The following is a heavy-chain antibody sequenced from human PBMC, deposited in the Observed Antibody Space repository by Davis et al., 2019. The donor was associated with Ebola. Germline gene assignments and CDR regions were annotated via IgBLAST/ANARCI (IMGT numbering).Heavy chain of an antibody. CDR2: INPYNANT. Sequence: ASVKVSCKASGYTFNSHGISWVRQAPGQGLEWMGWINPYNANTNYAQKFQGRVTMTTDTSSDTAYMDLKSLRSDDTAIYYCARVRLRGKSTVYYYYYYMDVWGKGTTVTVSS. CDR3: ARVRLRGKSTVYYYYYYMDV. V-gene: IGHV1-18*04. D-gene: IGHD4-11*01. J-gene: IGHJ6*03. CDR1: GYTFNSHG.